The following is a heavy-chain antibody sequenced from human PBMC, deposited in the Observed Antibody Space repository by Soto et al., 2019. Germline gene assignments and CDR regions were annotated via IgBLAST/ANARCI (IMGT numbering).Heavy chain of an antibody. CDR3: ATFLGYCSGGSCWAYFDY. J-gene: IGHJ4*02. V-gene: IGHV3-48*01. CDR1: GFTFNNYA. Sequence: GGSLRLSWAASGFTFNNYAMSWVRQAPGKGLEWVSTISSGSGTTNYADSVKGRFTISRDNAKNSLYLQMNSLRAEDTAVYYCATFLGYCSGGSCWAYFDYWGQGTLVTVSS. CDR2: ISSGSGTT. D-gene: IGHD2-15*01.